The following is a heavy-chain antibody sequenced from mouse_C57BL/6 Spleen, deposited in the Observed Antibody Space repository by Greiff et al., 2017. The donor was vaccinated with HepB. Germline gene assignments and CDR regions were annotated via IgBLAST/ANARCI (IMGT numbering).Heavy chain of an antibody. CDR2: IYWDDAK. D-gene: IGHD4-1*01. CDR3: ARSGNWDNFDY. J-gene: IGHJ2*01. V-gene: IGHV8-12*01. Sequence: QVTLKECGPGLLQPSQTLSLSCSFSGFSLSTSGMGLSWLRQPSGKGRGWLAPIYWDDAKRYNPSLKSRLTISKDTSRNQVFLKSTPVDTADTASYYCARSGNWDNFDYWGQGTTLTVSS. CDR1: GFSLSTSGMG.